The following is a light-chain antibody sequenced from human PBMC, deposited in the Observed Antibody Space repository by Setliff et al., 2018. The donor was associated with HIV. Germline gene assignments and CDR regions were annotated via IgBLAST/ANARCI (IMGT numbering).Light chain of an antibody. Sequence: SVLAQPPSASGSPGQSVTISCTGTSSDIGAYNYVSWYQQHPGKAPKLMIYEVSKRPSGVPDRFSGSKSGSTASLTVSGLQAEDEADYYCSSYAGNNNVVFGGGTK. CDR2: EVS. CDR3: SSYAGNNNVV. J-gene: IGLJ2*01. V-gene: IGLV2-8*01. CDR1: SSDIGAYNY.